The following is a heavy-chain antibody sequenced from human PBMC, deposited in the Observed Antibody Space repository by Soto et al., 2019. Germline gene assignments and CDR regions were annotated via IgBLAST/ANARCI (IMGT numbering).Heavy chain of an antibody. CDR2: ISGSGGST. Sequence: EVQLLESGGGLVQPGGSLRLSCAASGFTFSSYAMSWVRQAPGKGLEWVSAISGSGGSTYYADSVKGRFTISRDNSKNTLYLQMNSLRAEDTAVYYCAKDALLYDYVWGSYRYHFDYWGQGTLVTVSS. D-gene: IGHD3-16*02. J-gene: IGHJ4*02. V-gene: IGHV3-23*01. CDR3: AKDALLYDYVWGSYRYHFDY. CDR1: GFTFSSYA.